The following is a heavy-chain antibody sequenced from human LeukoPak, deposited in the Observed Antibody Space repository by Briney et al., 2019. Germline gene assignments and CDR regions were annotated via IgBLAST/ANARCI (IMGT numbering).Heavy chain of an antibody. CDR3: AKVTMMGRYFDY. CDR2: IYYSGST. D-gene: IGHD3-22*01. V-gene: IGHV4-39*01. Sequence: SETLSLTCTVSGGSISSSSYYWGWIRQPPGKGLEWIGSIYYSGSTYYNPSLKSRVTISVDTSKNQFSLKLSSVTAADTAVYYCAKVTMMGRYFDYWGQGTLVTVSS. J-gene: IGHJ4*02. CDR1: GGSISSSSYY.